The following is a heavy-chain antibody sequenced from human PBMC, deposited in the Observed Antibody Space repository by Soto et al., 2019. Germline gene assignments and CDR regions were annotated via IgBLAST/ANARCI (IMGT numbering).Heavy chain of an antibody. J-gene: IGHJ4*02. D-gene: IGHD1-1*01. CDR2: ISYDGNNK. Sequence: QVQLVESGGGVVQPGRSLRLSCAASGFTFSTYGMHWVRQAPGKGLEWVAVISYDGNNKYYADSVKGRFTISRDNSKNTLYLQMSRLRAENTAVYYCAKSVYNWNDGFFDYWRQGTLVTVSS. CDR3: AKSVYNWNDGFFDY. CDR1: GFTFSTYG. V-gene: IGHV3-30*18.